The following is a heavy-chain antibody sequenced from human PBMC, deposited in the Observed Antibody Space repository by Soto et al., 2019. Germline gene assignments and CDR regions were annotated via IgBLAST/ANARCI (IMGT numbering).Heavy chain of an antibody. J-gene: IGHJ3*02. CDR2: ISYDGSNK. CDR3: AKVVVVAATPDYDAFDI. D-gene: IGHD2-15*01. Sequence: GGSLRLSCAASGFTFSSYGMHWVRQAPGKGLEWVAVISYDGSNKYYADSVKGRFTISRDNSKNTLYLQMNSLRAEDTAVYYCAKVVVVAATPDYDAFDIWGQGTMVTVSS. CDR1: GFTFSSYG. V-gene: IGHV3-30*18.